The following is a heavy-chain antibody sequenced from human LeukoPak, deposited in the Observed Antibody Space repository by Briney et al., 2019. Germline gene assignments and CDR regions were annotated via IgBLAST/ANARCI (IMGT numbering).Heavy chain of an antibody. V-gene: IGHV4-59*01. CDR1: GGSISSYY. CDR3: ARSSWPLGTTDYYMDV. D-gene: IGHD6-13*01. Sequence: PSETLSLTCTVSGGSISSYYWSWIRQPPGKGLEWLGYIYYSGSTNYNPSLKSRVTISVDTSKNQFSLKLSSVTAADTAVYYCARSSWPLGTTDYYMDVWGKGTTVTVSS. J-gene: IGHJ6*03. CDR2: IYYSGST.